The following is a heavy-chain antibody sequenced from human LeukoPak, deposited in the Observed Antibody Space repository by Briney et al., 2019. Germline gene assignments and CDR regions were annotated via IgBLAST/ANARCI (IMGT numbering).Heavy chain of an antibody. CDR3: ATSTVSAGMTFDC. D-gene: IGHD4-17*01. CDR1: GDSITSYY. V-gene: IGHV4-59*01. Sequence: SETLSLTCTVSGDSITSYYWSWIRQPPGRGLEWIGYIYHSGTTNYNPSLKSRVTMSVDTSKNQFSLKLRSVTAADTAVYYCATSTVSAGMTFDCWGQGALVSVSS. CDR2: IYHSGTT. J-gene: IGHJ4*02.